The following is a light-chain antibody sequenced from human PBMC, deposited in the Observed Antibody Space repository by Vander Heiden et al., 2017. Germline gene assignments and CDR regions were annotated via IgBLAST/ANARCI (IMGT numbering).Light chain of an antibody. Sequence: IQMTESPSTLSASVGDRVTITCRASQSISGWLAWYQQKPGKAPKLLIHKSSSLESGVPSRFSGSGCGTDFTLTITSLQPDYCASYYCQQDGSYSMFTFGQGTKLEI. V-gene: IGKV1-5*03. CDR2: KSS. CDR1: QSISGW. J-gene: IGKJ2*01. CDR3: QQDGSYSMFT.